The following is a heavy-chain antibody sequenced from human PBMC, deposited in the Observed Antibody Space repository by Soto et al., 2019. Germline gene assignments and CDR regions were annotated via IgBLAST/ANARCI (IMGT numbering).Heavy chain of an antibody. Sequence: GGSLRLSCAASGFTFSGYGMNWVRQAPGKGLEWVSCISSSGSIVYYADSVKGRFTISRDNAKNSLFLQIDSLRDEDTAVYYCARDPPGIPKWFDSWGQGTLVTVSS. CDR1: GFTFSGYG. D-gene: IGHD2-2*01. CDR3: ARDPPGIPKWFDS. J-gene: IGHJ5*01. V-gene: IGHV3-48*02. CDR2: ISSSGSIV.